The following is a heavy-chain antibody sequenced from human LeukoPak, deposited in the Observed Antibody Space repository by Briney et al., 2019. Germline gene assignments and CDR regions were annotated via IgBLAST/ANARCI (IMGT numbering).Heavy chain of an antibody. D-gene: IGHD6-19*01. CDR3: ARGIAVAGTFRYYYYGMDV. CDR1: GFTFSSYA. Sequence: GRSLRLSCAASGFTFSSYAMHWVRRAPGKGLEWVAVISYDGSNKYYADSVKGRFTISRDNSKNTLYLQMNSLRAEDTAVYYCARGIAVAGTFRYYYYGMDVWGQGTTVTVSS. V-gene: IGHV3-30-3*01. J-gene: IGHJ6*02. CDR2: ISYDGSNK.